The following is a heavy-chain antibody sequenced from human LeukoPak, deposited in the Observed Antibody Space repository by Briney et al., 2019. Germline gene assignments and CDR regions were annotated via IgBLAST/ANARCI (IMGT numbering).Heavy chain of an antibody. CDR3: ARVLGTSTGSLDY. V-gene: IGHV1-46*01. J-gene: IGHJ4*02. Sequence: NFQGRVTMTRDTSTSTVYMELSSLRSEDTAVYYCARVLGTSTGSLDYWGQGTLVTVSS. D-gene: IGHD1-7*01.